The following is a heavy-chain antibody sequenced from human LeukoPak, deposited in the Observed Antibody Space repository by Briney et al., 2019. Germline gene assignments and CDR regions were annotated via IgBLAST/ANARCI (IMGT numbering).Heavy chain of an antibody. CDR1: GFTLSSYA. J-gene: IGHJ4*02. CDR2: ISASGGSS. D-gene: IGHD6-19*01. CDR3: AKVAYSGGWSPFDY. Sequence: GGSLRLSCAASGFTLSSYAMSWVRQAPGKGLEWVSAISASGGSSYSADSVKGRFTISRDNSKNTLYLQMNSLRAEDTAVYYCAKVAYSGGWSPFDYWGQGTLVTVSS. V-gene: IGHV3-23*01.